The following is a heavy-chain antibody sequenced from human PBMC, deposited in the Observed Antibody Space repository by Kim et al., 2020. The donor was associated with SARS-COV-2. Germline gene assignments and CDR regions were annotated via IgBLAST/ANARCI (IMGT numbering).Heavy chain of an antibody. V-gene: IGHV1-2*02. CDR1: GYTFTGYY. J-gene: IGHJ4*02. CDR3: ARGRYGLLGALFDY. D-gene: IGHD1-26*01. CDR2: INPNSGGT. Sequence: ASVKVSCKASGYTFTGYYMHWVRQAPGQGLEWMGWINPNSGGTNYAQKFQGRVTMTRDTSISTAYMELSRLRSDDTAAYYCARGRYGLLGALFDYWGQGTLVTVSS.